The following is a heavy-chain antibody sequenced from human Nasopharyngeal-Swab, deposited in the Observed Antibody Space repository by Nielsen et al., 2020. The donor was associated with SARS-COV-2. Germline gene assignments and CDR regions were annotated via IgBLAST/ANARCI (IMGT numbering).Heavy chain of an antibody. D-gene: IGHD3-16*01. V-gene: IGHV4-39*07. CDR1: GGSISSSSYY. CDR2: IYYSWST. CDR3: ARVGGKVYYYYYYMYV. Sequence: SQTMSLTCTVSGGSISSSSYYWGWIRQPPGKGLEWIGSIYYSWSTYYNPSLKSRVPISVDTSKNQFSLKLSSVTAADTAVYYCARVGGKVYYYYYYMYVWGKGTTVTVSS. J-gene: IGHJ6*03.